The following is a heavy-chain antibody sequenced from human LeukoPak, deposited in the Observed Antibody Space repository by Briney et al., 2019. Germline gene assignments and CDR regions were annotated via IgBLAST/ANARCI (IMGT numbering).Heavy chain of an antibody. J-gene: IGHJ3*02. CDR1: GYTFTGYY. CDR2: INPNSGGT. V-gene: IGHV1-2*02. Sequence: ASVKVSCKASGYTFTGYYMHWVRQAPGQGLEWMGWINPNSGGTNYAQKFQGRVTMTRDTSISTAYMELSRLRSDDTAVYYCASAEEGYGPTFDIWGQGTMVTVSS. CDR3: ASAEEGYGPTFDI. D-gene: IGHD5-24*01.